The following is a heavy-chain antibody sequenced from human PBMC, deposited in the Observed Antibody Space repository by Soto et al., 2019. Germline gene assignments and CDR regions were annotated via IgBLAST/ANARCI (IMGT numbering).Heavy chain of an antibody. CDR1: AGSLSGYY. Sequence: PSQTRSLTCAADAGSLSGYYWSWNRQPPEKGMGWIGEINHSGSTNYNPSLKSRDTISVDTSKTQFTLKLSSVTAADTAVYYCARGSFSGTVGIAVTFYYYYGMDVWGQGTTVTVSS. CDR3: ARGSFSGTVGIAVTFYYYYGMDV. D-gene: IGHD6-19*01. CDR2: INHSGST. J-gene: IGHJ6*02. V-gene: IGHV4-34*01.